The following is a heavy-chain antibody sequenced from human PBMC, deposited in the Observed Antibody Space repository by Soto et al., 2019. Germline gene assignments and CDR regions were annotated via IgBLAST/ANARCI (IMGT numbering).Heavy chain of an antibody. CDR2: FIRVSGPA. D-gene: IGHD2-15*01. V-gene: IGHV1-69*01. Sequence: QVQLVQSGAEVKKPGSSVKVSCKAPGGTFSSFTISWVRQAPGQGLEWMGGFIRVSGPAHYAQQFQGRVTLTADESSNTTYMELSSLRSADTAVYYCAKMICSGGSCYSGWFDPWGQGTLVIVAS. CDR1: GGTFSSFT. J-gene: IGHJ5*02. CDR3: AKMICSGGSCYSGWFDP.